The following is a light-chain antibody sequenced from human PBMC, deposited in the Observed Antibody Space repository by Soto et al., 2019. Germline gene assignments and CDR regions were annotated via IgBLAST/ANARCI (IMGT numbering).Light chain of an antibody. CDR1: QSISSW. J-gene: IGKJ4*01. Sequence: IQLTQSPSTLSASVGDRVTITCRANQSISSWLAWYQQKPGKAPKLLIYDASSLESGVPSRFSGSGSGTEFTLTISSLQPDDFATYYCQQLNAYPLTFGGGNKVDIK. CDR2: DAS. V-gene: IGKV1-5*01. CDR3: QQLNAYPLT.